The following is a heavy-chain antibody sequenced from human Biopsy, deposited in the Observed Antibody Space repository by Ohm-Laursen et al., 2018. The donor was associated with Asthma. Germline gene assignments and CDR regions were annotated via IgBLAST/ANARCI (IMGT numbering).Heavy chain of an antibody. J-gene: IGHJ4*02. CDR1: GFTVSDYH. V-gene: IGHV3-11*01. Sequence: SLRLSCTAFGFTVSDYHMSWIRQTPGRGLEWISYIGSRITDAIYYADSVRGRFTISRDNAKNSVFLQMNSMRAEDTGVYYCAREVKMAYWGRGTLVTVSS. CDR3: AREVKMAY. D-gene: IGHD2-8*01. CDR2: IGSRITDAI.